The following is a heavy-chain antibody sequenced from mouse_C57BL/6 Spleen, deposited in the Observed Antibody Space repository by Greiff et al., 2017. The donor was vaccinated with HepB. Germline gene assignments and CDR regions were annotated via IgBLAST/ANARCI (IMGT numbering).Heavy chain of an antibody. CDR3: ARLSNDYAMDY. V-gene: IGHV5-6*01. CDR1: GFTFSSYG. CDR2: ISSGGSYT. Sequence: EVQLVESGGDLVKPGGSLKLSCAASGFTFSSYGMSWVRQTPDKRLEWVATISSGGSYTYYPDSVKGRFTISRDNAKNTLYLQMSSLKSEDTAMYYCARLSNDYAMDYWGQGTSVTVSS. D-gene: IGHD2-5*01. J-gene: IGHJ4*01.